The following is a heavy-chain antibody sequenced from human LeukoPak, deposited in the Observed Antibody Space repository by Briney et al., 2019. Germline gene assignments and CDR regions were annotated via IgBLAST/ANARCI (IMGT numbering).Heavy chain of an antibody. J-gene: IGHJ4*02. CDR2: ISSSRSTI. CDR3: ARDTTEQDFFDY. CDR1: GFTFSNYA. D-gene: IGHD4-17*01. V-gene: IGHV3-48*01. Sequence: GGSLRLSCAASGFTFSNYAMNWVRQAPGKGLEWVSYISSSRSTIYYADSVKGRFTISSDNSKNTLYLQMNSLRAEDTAVYYCARDTTEQDFFDYWGQGTLVTVSS.